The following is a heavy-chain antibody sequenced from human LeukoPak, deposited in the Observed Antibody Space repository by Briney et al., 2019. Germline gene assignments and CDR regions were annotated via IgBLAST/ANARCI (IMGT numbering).Heavy chain of an antibody. Sequence: ESGPTLVNPTQTLTLTCTFSGFSLSPSGVGVRGIRQPPGKALEWLELIYWNDDKRYSPSLKSRLTISKDTSKNQVVLTMTNMDPVDTATYYCARSYSDYDYFNNWFDPWGQGTLVTVSS. J-gene: IGHJ5*02. CDR1: GFSLSPSGVG. CDR3: ARSYSDYDYFNNWFDP. CDR2: IYWNDDK. V-gene: IGHV2-5*01. D-gene: IGHD5-12*01.